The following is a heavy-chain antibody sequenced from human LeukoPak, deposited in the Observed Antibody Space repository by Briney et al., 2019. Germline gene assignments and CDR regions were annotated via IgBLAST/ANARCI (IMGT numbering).Heavy chain of an antibody. D-gene: IGHD2-2*01. Sequence: SETLSLTCTVSGGSISNYYWSWVRQPPGKGLEWIEYIYYTGSTNYNPSLKGRVTISVDTSKNQFSLKLGPVTAGDTAVDYCARDSSTFYRYLDLWGRGTLVTVSS. V-gene: IGHV4-59*01. CDR2: IYYTGST. J-gene: IGHJ2*01. CDR3: ARDSSTFYRYLDL. CDR1: GGSISNYY.